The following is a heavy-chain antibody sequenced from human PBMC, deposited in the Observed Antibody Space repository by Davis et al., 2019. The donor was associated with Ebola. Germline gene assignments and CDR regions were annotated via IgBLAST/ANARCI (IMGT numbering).Heavy chain of an antibody. V-gene: IGHV5-51*01. J-gene: IGHJ4*02. Sequence: GESLKISCQASGYTFTSYWIGWVRQLPGKGLEWLGLIYPGDSDTRYSPSFRGHVTIAADKSFSTAYLQWSGLKASDTAMYYCARMGKSYYDSLWDYWGQGTLVTVSS. CDR2: IYPGDSDT. D-gene: IGHD3-10*01. CDR3: ARMGKSYYDSLWDY. CDR1: GYTFTSYW.